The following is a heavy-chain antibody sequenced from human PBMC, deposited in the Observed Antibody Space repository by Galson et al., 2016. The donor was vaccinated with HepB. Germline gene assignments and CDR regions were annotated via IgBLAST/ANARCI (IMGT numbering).Heavy chain of an antibody. CDR2: LWYDEESK. CDR1: GFTFSNYG. V-gene: IGHV3-30*02. J-gene: IGHJ4*02. Sequence: SLRLSCAASGFTFSNYGMHWVRQAPGKGLEWVAMLWYDEESKYYAASVKGRFTISRDNSKNTLSLQMNSLRAEDTAVYYCAKNDILAGYSAFDYWGQGTLVTVSS. CDR3: AKNDILAGYSAFDY. D-gene: IGHD3-9*01.